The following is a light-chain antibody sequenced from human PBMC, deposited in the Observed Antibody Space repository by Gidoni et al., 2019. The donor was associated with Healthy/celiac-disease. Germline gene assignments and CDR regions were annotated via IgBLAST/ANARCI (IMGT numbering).Light chain of an antibody. CDR3: QQYGSSPFT. V-gene: IGKV3-20*01. CDR1: QSVSSSY. J-gene: IGKJ3*01. CDR2: GAS. Sequence: EIVLTQSPGTLCLSPGERATLSCRASQSVSSSYLAWYQQKPGQAPRLLIYGASSRATGIPDRFSGSGSGTDFTLTISRLEPEDFAVYYCQQYGSSPFTFGPXTKVDIK.